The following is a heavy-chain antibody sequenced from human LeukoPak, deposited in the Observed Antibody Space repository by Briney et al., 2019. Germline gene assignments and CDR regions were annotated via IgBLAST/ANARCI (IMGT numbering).Heavy chain of an antibody. CDR2: IRYDGSIK. V-gene: IGHV3-30*02. D-gene: IGHD6-19*01. Sequence: PGGSLRLPCAASGFTFSTYGMHWVRQAPGKGLEWVAFIRYDGSIKYYADSVKGRFTISRDNSKSTLYLQLNSLRAEDTALYYCAKVFGVAVAGTRGFFDYWGQGTLVTVSS. CDR3: AKVFGVAVAGTRGFFDY. CDR1: GFTFSTYG. J-gene: IGHJ4*02.